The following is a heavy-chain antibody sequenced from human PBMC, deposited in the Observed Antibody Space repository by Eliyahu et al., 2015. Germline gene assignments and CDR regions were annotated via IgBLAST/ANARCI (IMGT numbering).Heavy chain of an antibody. V-gene: IGHV2-26*01. Sequence: QVTLKESGPVLVKPTETLTLTCTVSGFSLSNARMGVSWIRQPPGKALEWLAHFFSNDEKSYSNSLTRRLTISKDTSKSQVVLTMTNMDPVDTATYYCARISTGYCSSTSCSFFDYWGQGTLVTVSS. D-gene: IGHD2-2*03. J-gene: IGHJ4*02. CDR2: FFSNDEK. CDR3: ARISTGYCSSTSCSFFDY. CDR1: GFSLSNARMG.